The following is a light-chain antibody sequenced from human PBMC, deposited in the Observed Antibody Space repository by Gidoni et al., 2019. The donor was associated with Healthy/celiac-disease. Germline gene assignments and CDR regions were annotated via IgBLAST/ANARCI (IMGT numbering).Light chain of an antibody. Sequence: QSALTQPASVSGSPGQSITISCTGTSSAVGSYNLVSWYQQQPGKAPKLMIYEGSKRPSGVSNRFSGSKSGNTASLTISGLQAEDEADYYCCSYAGSSTVVFGTGTKVTVL. CDR3: CSYAGSSTVV. J-gene: IGLJ1*01. CDR2: EGS. V-gene: IGLV2-23*01. CDR1: SSAVGSYNL.